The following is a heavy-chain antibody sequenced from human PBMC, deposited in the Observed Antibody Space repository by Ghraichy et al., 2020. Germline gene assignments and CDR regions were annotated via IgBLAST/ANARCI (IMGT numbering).Heavy chain of an antibody. CDR2: INHSGST. D-gene: IGHD6-19*01. CDR1: GGSFSGYY. CDR3: ARDGAKTFFRPRYSSGYNWFDP. Sequence: SQTLSLTCAVYGGSFSGYYWSWIRQPPGKGLEWIGEINHSGSTNYNPSLKSRVTISVDTSKNQFSLKLSSVTAADTAVYYCARDGAKTFFRPRYSSGYNWFDPWGQGTLVTVSS. V-gene: IGHV4-34*01. J-gene: IGHJ5*02.